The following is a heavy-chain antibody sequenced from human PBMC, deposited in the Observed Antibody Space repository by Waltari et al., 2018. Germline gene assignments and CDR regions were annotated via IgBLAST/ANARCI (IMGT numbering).Heavy chain of an antibody. CDR1: GFPFSAHY. J-gene: IGHJ1*01. D-gene: IGHD1-26*01. Sequence: EVQLVESGGGLVQPGGSLRLSCAASGFPFSAHYMDWVRQAPGKGLEWVGRVRDKANRYTTEYAASVKGRFTISRDDLKNSLFLQMNSLKTEDTAVYYCSYSGSYKHFQDWGQGTLVTVSS. CDR3: SYSGSYKHFQD. V-gene: IGHV3-72*01. CDR2: VRDKANRYTT.